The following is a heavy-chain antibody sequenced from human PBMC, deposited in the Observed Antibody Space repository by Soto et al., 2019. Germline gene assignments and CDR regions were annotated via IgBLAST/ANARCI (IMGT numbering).Heavy chain of an antibody. CDR1: GFTISDYG. D-gene: IGHD6-19*01. J-gene: IGHJ4*02. CDR2: VSHDGRNT. Sequence: VQLAESGGGVVQPGRSLRLSCAASGFTISDYGMHWVRQAPGKGLEWVAVVSHDGRNTHYADSVKGRFTISRDSSKNTVSLEMTSLRAEDTAVYYCAKGGRQWPVTSDFNYWGQGALVTVSS. CDR3: AKGGRQWPVTSDFNY. V-gene: IGHV3-30*18.